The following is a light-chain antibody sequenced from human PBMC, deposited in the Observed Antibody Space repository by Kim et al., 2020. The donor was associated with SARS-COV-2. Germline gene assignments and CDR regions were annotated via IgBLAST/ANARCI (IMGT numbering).Light chain of an antibody. CDR2: DNN. J-gene: IGLJ2*01. V-gene: IGLV1-40*01. CDR3: QSYGTSLSGFVI. CDR1: SSNIGAGFN. Sequence: LPLSFTGSSSNIGAGFNVHWYQYLPGTAPKLLISDNNNRPSGVPDRFSASKSATSASLAITGLQAEDEADYYCQSYGTSLSGFVIFGGGTQLTVL.